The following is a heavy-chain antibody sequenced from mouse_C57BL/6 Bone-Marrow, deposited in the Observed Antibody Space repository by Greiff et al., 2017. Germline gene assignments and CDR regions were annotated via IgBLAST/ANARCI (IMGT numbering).Heavy chain of an antibody. CDR2: IYPYNGVS. V-gene: IGHV1-31*01. CDR1: GYSFTGYY. CDR3: ARNYYDYDAWFAY. J-gene: IGHJ3*01. Sequence: EVQGVESGPELVKPGASVKISCKASGYSFTGYYMHWVKQSHGNILDWIGYIYPYNGVSSYNQKFKGKATLTVDKSSSTAYMELRSLTSEDSAVYYCARNYYDYDAWFAYWGQGTLVTVSA. D-gene: IGHD2-4*01.